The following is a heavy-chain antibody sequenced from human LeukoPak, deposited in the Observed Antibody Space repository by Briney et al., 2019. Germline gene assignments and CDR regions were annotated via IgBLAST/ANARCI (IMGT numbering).Heavy chain of an antibody. J-gene: IGHJ4*02. Sequence: GGSLRVSCAASGFTVSSNYMSWVRQAPGNGLEWVSVIYSGGSTYYADSVKGRFTISRDNSKNTLYLQMNSLRAEDTAVYYCAKFTSPITMIVVVNFDYWGQGTLVTVSS. CDR1: GFTVSSNY. D-gene: IGHD3-22*01. V-gene: IGHV3-53*01. CDR3: AKFTSPITMIVVVNFDY. CDR2: IYSGGST.